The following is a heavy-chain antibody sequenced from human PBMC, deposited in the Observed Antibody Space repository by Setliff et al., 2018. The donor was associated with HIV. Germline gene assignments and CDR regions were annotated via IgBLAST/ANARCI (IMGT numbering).Heavy chain of an antibody. V-gene: IGHV1-46*01. CDR2: INPSGGST. Sequence: ASVKVSCKASGYTFTNYYIHWVRQAPGQGLEWMGIINPSGGSTTYAQKFQGRVTMTRDTSTSTVYMELSSLRSEDTAVYYCARDASDYTAYYYSYMDVWGKGTTVT. D-gene: IGHD4-4*01. CDR1: GYTFTNYY. CDR3: ARDASDYTAYYYSYMDV. J-gene: IGHJ6*03.